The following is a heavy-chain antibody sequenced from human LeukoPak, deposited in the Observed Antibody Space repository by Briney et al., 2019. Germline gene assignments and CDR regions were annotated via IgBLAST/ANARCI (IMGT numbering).Heavy chain of an antibody. Sequence: GGSLRLSCAASRFTFDDYAMHWVRQAPGKGLEWVSSISWNSFTIGYADSVKGRFTISRDNAKNSLYLQMNSLRAEDTAVYYCAKDLFITMIVVVIGFDYWGQGTLVTVSS. CDR1: RFTFDDYA. D-gene: IGHD3-22*01. CDR2: ISWNSFTI. J-gene: IGHJ4*02. CDR3: AKDLFITMIVVVIGFDY. V-gene: IGHV3-9*01.